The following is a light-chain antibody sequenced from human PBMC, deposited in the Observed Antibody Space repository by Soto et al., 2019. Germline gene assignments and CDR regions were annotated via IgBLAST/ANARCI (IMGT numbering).Light chain of an antibody. Sequence: EIQMRPPRSTLSGSVGDRVTITCRASQTISSWLAWYQQKPGKAPKLLIYKASTLKSGVPSRFSGSGSGTEFTLTITSLQPDDFATYYCQHYNSYSEAFGQGTKVDI. CDR1: QTISSW. CDR2: KAS. CDR3: QHYNSYSEA. J-gene: IGKJ1*01. V-gene: IGKV1-5*03.